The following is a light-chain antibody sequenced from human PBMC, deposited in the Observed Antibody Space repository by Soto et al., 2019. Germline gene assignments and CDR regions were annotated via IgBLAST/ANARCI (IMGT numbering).Light chain of an antibody. CDR3: QQYYSYWT. J-gene: IGKJ1*01. CDR2: KAS. V-gene: IGKV1-5*03. Sequence: DIQMTQYPSTLSASVGDRVIITCRASQSISSWLAWYQQKPGKAPKLLISKASNLESGVPSRFSGSGSGTEFTLTVSSLQPDDFATYYCQQYYSYWTFGQGTKVETK. CDR1: QSISSW.